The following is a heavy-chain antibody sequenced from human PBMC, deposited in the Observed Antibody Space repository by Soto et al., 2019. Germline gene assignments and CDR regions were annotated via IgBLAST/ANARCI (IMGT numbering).Heavy chain of an antibody. V-gene: IGHV1-18*01. Sequence: QVKLVQSGAEVKKPGASVKVSCKASGYTFTSYGISWVRQAPGQGLEWMGWISAYNGNTNYAQKLQGRVTMTTDTSTSTAYTELRSLRSDDTAVYYCARVLYDYIWGSYPDYWGQGTLVTVSS. CDR3: ARVLYDYIWGSYPDY. D-gene: IGHD3-16*02. CDR1: GYTFTSYG. J-gene: IGHJ4*02. CDR2: ISAYNGNT.